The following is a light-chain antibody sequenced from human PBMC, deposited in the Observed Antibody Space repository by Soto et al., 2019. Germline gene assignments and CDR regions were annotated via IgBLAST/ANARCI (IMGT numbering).Light chain of an antibody. Sequence: QSVLTQPPSASGSPGQSVTISCTGTSSDVGGYDYVSWYQQHPGKAPKLMIYEVSKRPSGVPDRFSGSKSGNTASLTVSGLQAEDEGDYYCSSYAGSNILVFGGGTKVTVL. V-gene: IGLV2-8*01. CDR1: SSDVGGYDY. CDR3: SSYAGSNILV. J-gene: IGLJ2*01. CDR2: EVS.